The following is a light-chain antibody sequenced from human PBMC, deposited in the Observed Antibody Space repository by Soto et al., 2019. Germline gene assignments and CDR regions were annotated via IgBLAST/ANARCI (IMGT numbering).Light chain of an antibody. V-gene: IGKV1-27*01. Sequence: DIQMTQSPSSLSVSVGDRVTITCRASQVIRYYLAWYQQKPGKVPKLLIYEASSLQSGVPSRFSGSGSGTDFTLTISSLQPEDVATYYCQNYNSPPLTFGGGTKVEIK. CDR2: EAS. CDR1: QVIRYY. J-gene: IGKJ4*01. CDR3: QNYNSPPLT.